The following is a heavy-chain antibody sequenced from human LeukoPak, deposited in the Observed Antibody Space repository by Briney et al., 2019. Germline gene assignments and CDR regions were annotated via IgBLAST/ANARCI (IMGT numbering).Heavy chain of an antibody. V-gene: IGHV3-11*01. J-gene: IGHJ6*03. CDR1: GFTFSDYY. CDR2: ISSSGSTI. CDR3: AKMRGQYYHSYYMDA. Sequence: PGGSLRLSCAASGFTFSDYYMSWIRQAPGKGLEWVSYISSSGSTIYYADSVKGRFTISRDNAKNSLYLQMNSLRAEDTAVYYCAKMRGQYYHSYYMDAWGKGTTVTVSS.